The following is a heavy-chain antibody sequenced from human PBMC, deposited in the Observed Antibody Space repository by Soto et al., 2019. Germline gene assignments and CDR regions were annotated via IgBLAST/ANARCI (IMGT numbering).Heavy chain of an antibody. CDR3: ARHGFGPLHGLVDV. Sequence: QVQLQESGPGLVKPSETLSLTCTVSGDSLTNYYCSWFRQPPGKGLEWIGYIMYSGYSAYNLSLKSRVTMSMATSKTQFSLMLESVTATDTAVYYCARHGFGPLHGLVDVWGQGTTVIVSS. CDR1: GDSLTNYY. CDR2: IMYSGYS. J-gene: IGHJ6*02. D-gene: IGHD3-10*01. V-gene: IGHV4-59*08.